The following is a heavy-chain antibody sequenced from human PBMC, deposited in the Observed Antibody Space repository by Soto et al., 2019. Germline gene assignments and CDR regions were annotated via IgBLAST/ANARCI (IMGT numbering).Heavy chain of an antibody. J-gene: IGHJ4*02. V-gene: IGHV1-69*13. Sequence: GASVKVSCKASGGTFSSYAISWVRQAPGQGLEWMGGIIPIFGTANYAQKFQGRVTITADESTSTAYMELSSLRSEDTAVYYCARGEVMVYAIWGQGTLVTSPQ. CDR1: GGTFSSYA. D-gene: IGHD2-8*01. CDR2: IIPIFGTA. CDR3: ARGEVMVYAI.